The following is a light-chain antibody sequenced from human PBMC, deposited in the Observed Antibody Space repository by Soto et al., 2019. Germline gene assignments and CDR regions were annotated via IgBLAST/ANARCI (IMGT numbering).Light chain of an antibody. Sequence: QSALTQPASVSGSPGQSITISCTGTSGDVGGYNYVSWYQQHPGKAPKLIIYEVSNRPSGVSNRFSGSKSGNTASLTISGLQAEDEADYYCSSYTSSSTPVVFXTGTKVTVL. CDR1: SGDVGGYNY. CDR3: SSYTSSSTPVV. J-gene: IGLJ1*01. V-gene: IGLV2-14*01. CDR2: EVS.